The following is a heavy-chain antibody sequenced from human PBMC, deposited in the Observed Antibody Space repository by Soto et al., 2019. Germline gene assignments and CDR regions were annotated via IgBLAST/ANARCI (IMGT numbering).Heavy chain of an antibody. D-gene: IGHD1-20*01. CDR1: GGSISSYY. J-gene: IGHJ3*02. CDR2: IYYSGST. Sequence: SETLSLTCTVSGGSISSYYWSWIRQPPXKGLEWIGYIYYSGSTNYNPSLKSRVTISVDTSKNQFSLKLSSVTAADTAVYYCARGFERYNWTDRLVFDIWGQGTMVTV. CDR3: ARGFERYNWTDRLVFDI. V-gene: IGHV4-59*01.